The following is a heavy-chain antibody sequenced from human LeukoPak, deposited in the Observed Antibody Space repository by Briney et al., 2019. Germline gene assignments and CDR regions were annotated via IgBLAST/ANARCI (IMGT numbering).Heavy chain of an antibody. V-gene: IGHV1-69*13. Sequence: SVKVSCKASGGTFSSYAISWVRQAPGQWLEWMGGIIPIFGTANYAQKFQGRVTITADESTSTAYMELSSLRSEDTAVYYCARGGSYYDSSGLYYFDYWGQGTLVTVSS. CDR1: GGTFSSYA. CDR2: IIPIFGTA. J-gene: IGHJ4*02. D-gene: IGHD3-22*01. CDR3: ARGGSYYDSSGLYYFDY.